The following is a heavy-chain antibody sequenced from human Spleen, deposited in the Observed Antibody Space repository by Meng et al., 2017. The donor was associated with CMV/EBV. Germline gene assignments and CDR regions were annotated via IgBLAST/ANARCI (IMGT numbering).Heavy chain of an antibody. Sequence: GGSLRLSCAASGFTFSNVWMSWVRQAPGKGLEWVGRIKTKIDGETTDFAAPVKGRFSISRDDSKNTLYLQMSSLKAEDTAVYYCATDWSRQLLGSWGQGTLVTVSS. J-gene: IGHJ4*02. CDR1: GFTFSNVW. CDR2: IKTKIDGETT. V-gene: IGHV3-15*01. D-gene: IGHD6-13*01. CDR3: ATDWSRQLLGS.